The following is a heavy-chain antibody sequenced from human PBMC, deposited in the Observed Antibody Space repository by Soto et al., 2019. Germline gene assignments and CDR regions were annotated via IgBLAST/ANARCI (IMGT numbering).Heavy chain of an antibody. CDR1: GFPFSDHG. CDR2: IRSKSSLR. D-gene: IGHD2-15*01. Sequence: EVQVVESGGGLVKPGGSLRLSCAPFGFPFSDHGMNWVRQPPGKGLEWVAFIRSKSSLRYYADSVRGRFTISRDNAENSLSLPLNRLRVGGTGLYFCARASCHFYCSGGSCFDVWGQGTLVTVS. V-gene: IGHV3-21*02. J-gene: IGHJ4*02. CDR3: ARASCHFYCSGGSCFDV.